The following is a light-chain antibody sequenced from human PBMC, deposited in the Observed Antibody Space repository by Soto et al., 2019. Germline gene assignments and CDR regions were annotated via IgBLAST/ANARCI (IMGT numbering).Light chain of an antibody. J-gene: IGKJ4*01. CDR3: QQYNTYPLT. CDR1: QHMNTW. Sequence: DIQMTQSPSLLSASVGGRVTITFRASQHMNTWLAWYQQKPGRAPRSLIYAASSLQSGVSSRFSGSGSGTEFTLTISSLQPEDFATYYCQQYNTYPLTFGGGTKVEIK. V-gene: IGKV1D-16*01. CDR2: AAS.